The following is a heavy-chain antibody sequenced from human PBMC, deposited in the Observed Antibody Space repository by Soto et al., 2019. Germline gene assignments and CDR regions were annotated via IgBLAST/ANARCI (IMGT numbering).Heavy chain of an antibody. V-gene: IGHV4-59*01. CDR2: IYYSGTT. D-gene: IGHD1-26*01. CDR3: ARGKYSGSYYDWFDP. Sequence: QVQLQESGPGLVKPSETLSLTCTVSGGSISTYYWCWIRQPPGKGLEWIGYIYYSGTTNYNPSLKSRVTISVDTSKNQFSLKLSSVTAADTAVYYCARGKYSGSYYDWFDPWGQGTLVTVSS. CDR1: GGSISTYY. J-gene: IGHJ5*02.